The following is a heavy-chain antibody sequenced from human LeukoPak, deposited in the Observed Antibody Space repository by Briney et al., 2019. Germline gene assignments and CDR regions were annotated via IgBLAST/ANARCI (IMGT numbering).Heavy chain of an antibody. J-gene: IGHJ3*02. CDR3: ARVGYCSSTSCYGAFDI. CDR1: GGSFSGYY. CDR2: INHSGST. V-gene: IGHV4-34*01. Sequence: SEILSLTCAVYGGSFSGYYWSWIRQPPGKGLEWIGEINHSGSTNYNPSLKSRVTISVDTSKNQFSLKLSSVTAADTAVYYCARVGYCSSTSCYGAFDIWGQGTMVTVSS. D-gene: IGHD2-2*01.